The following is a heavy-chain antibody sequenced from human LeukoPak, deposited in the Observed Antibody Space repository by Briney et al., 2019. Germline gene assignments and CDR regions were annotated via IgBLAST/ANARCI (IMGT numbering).Heavy chain of an antibody. V-gene: IGHV3-7*01. CDR2: IKQDGSEK. J-gene: IGHJ3*02. CDR3: ARGPGGSCYSCFGNAFDI. CDR1: GFTFSSYW. Sequence: PGGSLRLSCAASGFTFSSYWMSWVRQAPGKGLEWVANIKQDGSEKYYVDSVKGRFTISRDNAKNSLYLQMNSLRAEDTAVYYCARGPGGSCYSCFGNAFDIWGQGTMVTVSS. D-gene: IGHD2-15*01.